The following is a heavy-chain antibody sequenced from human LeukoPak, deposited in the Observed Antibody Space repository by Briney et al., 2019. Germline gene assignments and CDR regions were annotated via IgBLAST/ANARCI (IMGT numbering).Heavy chain of an antibody. Sequence: KSGGSLRLSCAASGFTFSYAWMSWVRQAPGKGLEWVALIKSKKDGGTTDYAAPVKGRFTISRDDSKNTLYLQMDSLKIEDTAVYFCITDLPNDNYPFDYWGQGTLVTVSS. D-gene: IGHD1-1*01. CDR3: ITDLPNDNYPFDY. CDR2: IKSKKDGGTT. V-gene: IGHV3-15*01. CDR1: GFTFSYAW. J-gene: IGHJ4*02.